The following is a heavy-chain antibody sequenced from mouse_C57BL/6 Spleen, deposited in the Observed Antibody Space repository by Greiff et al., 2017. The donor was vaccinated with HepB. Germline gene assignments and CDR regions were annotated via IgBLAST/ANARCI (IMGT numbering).Heavy chain of an antibody. CDR3: AREGEGRDYFDY. CDR1: GFTFSSYA. CDR2: ISDGGSYT. J-gene: IGHJ2*01. Sequence: EVMLVESGGGLVKPGGSLKLSCAASGFTFSSYAMSWVRQTPEKRLEWVATISDGGSYTYYPDNVKGRFTISRDNAKNNLYLQMSHLKSEDTAMYYCAREGEGRDYFDYWGQGTTLTVSS. D-gene: IGHD3-3*01. V-gene: IGHV5-4*01.